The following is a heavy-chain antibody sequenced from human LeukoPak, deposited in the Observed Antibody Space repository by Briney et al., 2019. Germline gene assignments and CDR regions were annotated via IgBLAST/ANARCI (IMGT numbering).Heavy chain of an antibody. V-gene: IGHV3-33*06. CDR1: GFTFSSYG. D-gene: IGHD5-18*01. J-gene: IGHJ4*02. CDR2: IWYDGSNK. Sequence: GRSLRLSCAASGFTFSSYGMHWVRQAPGKGLEWVAVIWYDGSNKYYADSVKGRFTISRDNSKNTLYLQMNSLRAEDTAVYYCAKNLGYSYGPAYPFDYWGQGTLVTVSS. CDR3: AKNLGYSYGPAYPFDY.